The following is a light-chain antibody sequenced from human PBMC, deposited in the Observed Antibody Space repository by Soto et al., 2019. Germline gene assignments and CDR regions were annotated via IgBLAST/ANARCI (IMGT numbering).Light chain of an antibody. J-gene: IGLJ1*01. Sequence: QSALTQPASVSGSPGQSVTISCAGTSGDVGGYNYVSWYQQHPGKAPKLMIYDVSNRPSGVSDRFSGSKSGNTASLTISGLQSEDEADYYCSAYTGSSTSYVFGTGTKLTVL. CDR3: SAYTGSSTSYV. CDR2: DVS. V-gene: IGLV2-14*03. CDR1: SGDVGGYNY.